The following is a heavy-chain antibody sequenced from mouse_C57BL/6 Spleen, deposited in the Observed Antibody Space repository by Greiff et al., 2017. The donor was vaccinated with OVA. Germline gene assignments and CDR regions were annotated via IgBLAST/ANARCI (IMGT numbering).Heavy chain of an antibody. CDR2: IRSKSSNYAT. V-gene: IGHV10-3*01. J-gene: IGHJ3*01. CDR3: VRGLPYDYDEAWFAY. D-gene: IGHD2-4*01. CDR1: GFTFNTYA. Sequence: EVHLVESGGGLVQPKGSLKLSCAASGFTFNTYAMHWVRQAPGKGLEWVARIRSKSSNYATYYADSVKDRFTISRDDSQSMLYLQMNNLKTEDTAMYYCVRGLPYDYDEAWFAYWGQGTLVTVSA.